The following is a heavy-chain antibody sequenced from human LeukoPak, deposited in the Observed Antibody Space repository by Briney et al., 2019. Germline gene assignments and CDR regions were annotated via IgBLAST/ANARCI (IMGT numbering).Heavy chain of an antibody. J-gene: IGHJ5*02. Sequence: GGSLRLSCAVSGFTFSNAWMTWVRQAPGKGLEWVSCIKSKTDGGTRDCAAPVKGRFTISGDDSKNTLYLQMNSLKTEDTAVYYCTTTYGRNYDSSGYYLWGQGTLVTVSS. CDR2: IKSKTDGGTR. V-gene: IGHV3-15*01. D-gene: IGHD3-22*01. CDR1: GFTFSNAW. CDR3: TTTYGRNYDSSGYYL.